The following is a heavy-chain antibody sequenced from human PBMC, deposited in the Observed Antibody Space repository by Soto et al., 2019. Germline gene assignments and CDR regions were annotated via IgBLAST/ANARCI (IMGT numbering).Heavy chain of an antibody. V-gene: IGHV1-3*01. D-gene: IGHD6-6*01. J-gene: IGHJ5*02. CDR1: GYTFTNYA. CDR2: INADNGNT. CDR3: AREYSSSRWFDP. Sequence: ASVKVSCKASGYTFTNYAMHWVRPAPGQRLEWMGWINADNGNTKYAQKFQGRVTMTTDTSTSTAYMELRSLRSDDTAVYYCAREYSSSRWFDPWGQGTLVTVSS.